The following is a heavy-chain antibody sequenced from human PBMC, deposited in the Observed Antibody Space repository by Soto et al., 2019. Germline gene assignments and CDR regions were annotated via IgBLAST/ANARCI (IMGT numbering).Heavy chain of an antibody. J-gene: IGHJ4*02. CDR3: ASGDIVVVPAALFDY. Sequence: GGSLRLSCAASGFTFSSYSMNWVRQAPGKGLEWVSSISSSSSYIYYADSVKGRFTISRDNAKNSLYLQMNSLRAEDTAVYYCASGDIVVVPAALFDYWGQGTLVTVSS. CDR2: ISSSSSYI. V-gene: IGHV3-21*01. D-gene: IGHD2-2*01. CDR1: GFTFSSYS.